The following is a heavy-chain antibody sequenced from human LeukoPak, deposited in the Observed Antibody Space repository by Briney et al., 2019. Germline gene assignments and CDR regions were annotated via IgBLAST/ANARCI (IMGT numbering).Heavy chain of an antibody. CDR1: GGSISSYY. J-gene: IGHJ2*01. V-gene: IGHV4-59*01. Sequence: PSETLSLTCTVSGGSISSYYWSWIRQPPGKGLGWIGYIYYSGSTNYSPSLKSRVTISVDTSKNQFSLKLSSVTAADTAVYYCAREIVVVVAATPQMYFDLWGRGTLVTVSS. CDR3: AREIVVVVAATPQMYFDL. CDR2: IYYSGST. D-gene: IGHD2-15*01.